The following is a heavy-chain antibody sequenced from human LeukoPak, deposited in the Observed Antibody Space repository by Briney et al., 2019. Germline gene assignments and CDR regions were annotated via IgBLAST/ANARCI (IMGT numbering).Heavy chain of an antibody. V-gene: IGHV3-33*06. J-gene: IGHJ4*02. Sequence: GRSLRLSCAVSGFTFSTYGMHWVRQAPGKGLEWVTVIWYDGSNKYYADSVKGRFTISRDNSKNTVYLQMNSLRAEDTAVYYCAKGRYSYGQGIDFWGQGTLVTVSS. CDR3: AKGRYSYGQGIDF. CDR2: IWYDGSNK. D-gene: IGHD5-18*01. CDR1: GFTFSTYG.